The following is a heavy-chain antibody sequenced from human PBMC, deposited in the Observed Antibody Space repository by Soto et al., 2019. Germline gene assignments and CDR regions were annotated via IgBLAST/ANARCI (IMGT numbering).Heavy chain of an antibody. J-gene: IGHJ4*02. CDR1: GFTFSHYS. D-gene: IGHD6-25*01. Sequence: EVQMLESGGGLVQPGGSLRLSCAASGFTFSHYSMAWVRQTPEKGLEWVSGMSISGEKTFYAEFVKGRFTVSRDSPKNTVSIQMNTLGAEDAAIYYCTRWGGFADLWGQGTLVTVSS. CDR2: MSISGEKT. CDR3: TRWGGFADL. V-gene: IGHV3-23*01.